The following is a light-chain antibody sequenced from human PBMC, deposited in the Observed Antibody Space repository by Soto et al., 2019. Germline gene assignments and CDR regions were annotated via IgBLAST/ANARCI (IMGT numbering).Light chain of an antibody. CDR2: SDN. J-gene: IGLJ3*02. Sequence: QSVLTQPPSASGTPGQRVTISCSGGASNIGRNTVNWYQDLPGTAPKPLISSDNKRPSGVPDRFSGAKSGTSASLAISGLQSEDEADYYCAVWDDSLNGPVFGGGTKLTVL. CDR3: AVWDDSLNGPV. V-gene: IGLV1-44*01. CDR1: ASNIGRNT.